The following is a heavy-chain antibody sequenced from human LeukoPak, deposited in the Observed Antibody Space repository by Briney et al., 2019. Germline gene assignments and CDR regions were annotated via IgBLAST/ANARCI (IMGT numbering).Heavy chain of an antibody. CDR1: GYTFTGYY. J-gene: IGHJ4*02. Sequence: ASVKVSCKASGYTFTGYYMHWVRQAPGQGLGWMGWINPNSGGTNYAQKFQGRVTMTRDTSISTAYMELSRLRSDDTAVYYCAREGSSWTTVLYWGQGTLVTVSS. CDR3: AREGSSWTTVLY. D-gene: IGHD4-17*01. V-gene: IGHV1-2*02. CDR2: INPNSGGT.